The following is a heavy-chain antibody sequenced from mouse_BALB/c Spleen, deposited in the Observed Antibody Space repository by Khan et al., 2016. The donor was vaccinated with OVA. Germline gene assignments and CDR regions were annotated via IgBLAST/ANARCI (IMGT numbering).Heavy chain of an antibody. CDR1: GYKFTDYI. Sequence: QVQLQQSGPELVKPGASLKVSCKASGYKFTDYIIGWVKQSTRQGLEWIGDIFPGSGTPYYNEKFKDKATLTADKSSNTAYMQRSGLTSEDSAVYFCARGGYSVFAYWGQGTLVTVSA. D-gene: IGHD2-14*01. CDR3: ARGGYSVFAY. V-gene: IGHV1-77*01. J-gene: IGHJ3*01. CDR2: IFPGSGTP.